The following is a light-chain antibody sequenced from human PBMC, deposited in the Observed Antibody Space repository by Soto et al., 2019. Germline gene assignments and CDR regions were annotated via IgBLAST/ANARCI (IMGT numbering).Light chain of an antibody. CDR2: GAS. CDR3: LQFNNWPPYT. J-gene: IGKJ2*01. CDR1: QSVSSS. V-gene: IGKV3-15*01. Sequence: EIVMTQSPATLSVSPGERATLSCRASQSVSSSLAWYQHKPGQPPRVLIYGASTRATGIPARFSGSGSGTEFTLTISNLQPEDFAVYYCLQFNNWPPYTFGQGTQLEIK.